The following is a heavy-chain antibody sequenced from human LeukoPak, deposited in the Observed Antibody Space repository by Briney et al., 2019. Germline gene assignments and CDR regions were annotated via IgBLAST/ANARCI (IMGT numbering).Heavy chain of an antibody. D-gene: IGHD2/OR15-2a*01. CDR1: GYTFTGYY. J-gene: IGHJ3*02. V-gene: IGHV1-2*02. Sequence: ASVKVSCKASGYTFTGYYMHWVRQAPGQGLEWMGWINPNSGGTNYAQKFQGRVTMTRDTSISTAYMELSRLRSDDTAVDYCARALIANLGAFDIWGQGTMVTVSS. CDR3: ARALIANLGAFDI. CDR2: INPNSGGT.